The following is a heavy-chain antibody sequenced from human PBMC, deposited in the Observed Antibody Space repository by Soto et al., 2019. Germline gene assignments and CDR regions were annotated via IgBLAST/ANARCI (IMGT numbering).Heavy chain of an antibody. Sequence: PGGSLRLSCAASGFTFSSYAMSWVRQAPGKGLEWVSAISVSGGSTYYADSVKGRFTISRDISKNTLYLQMNSLRADDTAAYYCAKVGRGDRYYFDYWGRGTLVTVSS. J-gene: IGHJ4*02. CDR1: GFTFSSYA. V-gene: IGHV3-23*01. CDR3: AKVGRGDRYYFDY. D-gene: IGHD2-21*02. CDR2: ISVSGGST.